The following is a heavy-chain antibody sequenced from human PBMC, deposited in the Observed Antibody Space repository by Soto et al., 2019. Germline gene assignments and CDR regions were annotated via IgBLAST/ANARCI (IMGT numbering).Heavy chain of an antibody. CDR2: INHSGST. CDR3: ARGPSSWYLIGNWFDP. J-gene: IGHJ5*02. Sequence: SETLCLTCAFYVGSFSVYYWSWIRQPPGKGLEWIGEINHSGSTNYNPSLKSRVTISVDTSKNQFSLKLSSVTAADTAVYYCARGPSSWYLIGNWFDPWGQGTLVTVSS. CDR1: VGSFSVYY. V-gene: IGHV4-34*01. D-gene: IGHD6-13*01.